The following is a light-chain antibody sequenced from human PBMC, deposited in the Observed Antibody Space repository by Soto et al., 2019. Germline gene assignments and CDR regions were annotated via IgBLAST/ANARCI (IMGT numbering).Light chain of an antibody. CDR2: DAS. V-gene: IGKV1-33*01. CDR1: QDISNY. Sequence: DIQMTQSPSSLSASVGDRVTITCQASQDISNYLNWYQQKPGKAPKLLIYDASNLETGVPSRFSGSGSGTDFTFTISSLQPEDIATYYCQHRKTCGQGTKLEIK. J-gene: IGKJ2*01. CDR3: QHRKT.